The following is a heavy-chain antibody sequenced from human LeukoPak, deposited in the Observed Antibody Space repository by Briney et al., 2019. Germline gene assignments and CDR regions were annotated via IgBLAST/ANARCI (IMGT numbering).Heavy chain of an antibody. D-gene: IGHD3-22*01. CDR1: GDTFSSYA. J-gene: IGHJ4*02. V-gene: IGHV1-69*04. Sequence: GSSVKVSCKASGDTFSSYAISWVRQAPGQGLEWMGRIIPILGIANYAQKFQGRVTITADKSTSTAYMELSSLRSEDMAVYYCARVSSGYYYDYWGQGTLVTVSS. CDR2: IIPILGIA. CDR3: ARVSSGYYYDY.